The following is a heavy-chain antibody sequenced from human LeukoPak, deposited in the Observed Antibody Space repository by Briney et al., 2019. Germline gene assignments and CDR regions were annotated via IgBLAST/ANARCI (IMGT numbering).Heavy chain of an antibody. V-gene: IGHV3-21*03. D-gene: IGHD2-21*01. Sequence: GGSLRLSCVASEFTFSSYSMNWFRQAPGKGLEWVSSITSTSKYIDYADSLKGRFTISRDNAKNSLYLQMDSLRAEDTAVYYCAILLGDITCFNYWGQGTLVTVSS. CDR2: ITSTSKYI. J-gene: IGHJ4*02. CDR1: EFTFSSYS. CDR3: AILLGDITCFNY.